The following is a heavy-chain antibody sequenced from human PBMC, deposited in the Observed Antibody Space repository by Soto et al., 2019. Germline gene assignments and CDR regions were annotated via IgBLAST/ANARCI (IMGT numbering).Heavy chain of an antibody. CDR2: VYYSGST. Sequence: QVQLQESGPGLVKPSETLSLTCTVSGGSISSYYWSWIRQPPGKGLEWIGYVYYSGSTDYNPSLKSRDPLPVHPSSHQFSLTLCSVPAADTVVYYCARPSRVYRKSLDYWGQGTLFTVSS. CDR1: GGSISSYY. J-gene: IGHJ4*02. V-gene: IGHV4-59*08. CDR3: ARPSRVYRKSLDY. D-gene: IGHD4-4*01.